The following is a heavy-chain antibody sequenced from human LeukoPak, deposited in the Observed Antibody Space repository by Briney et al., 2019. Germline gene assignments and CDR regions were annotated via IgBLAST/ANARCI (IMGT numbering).Heavy chain of an antibody. CDR3: ASIPWSSTSWYHFDN. Sequence: KPSETLSLTCNVSGGSVSSSNHHWAWIRQSPGMGLEWVGTFFSTGRTSQNPDPSLKGRVTLSVDTSRNQFSLQLRSLTAADTAIFYCASIPWSSTSWYHFDNWGQGTLVTVSS. J-gene: IGHJ4*02. D-gene: IGHD6-13*01. V-gene: IGHV4-39*01. CDR1: GGSVSSSNHH. CDR2: FFSTGRT.